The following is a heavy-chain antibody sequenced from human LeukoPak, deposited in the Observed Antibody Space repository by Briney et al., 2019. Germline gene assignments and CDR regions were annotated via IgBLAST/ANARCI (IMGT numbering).Heavy chain of an antibody. CDR3: AREACSGGDCTNFDH. CDR1: GGPFTGYY. J-gene: IGHJ4*02. D-gene: IGHD2-21*02. Sequence: SETLSLTCAVYGGPFTGYYWIWIRQAPGKGLEWIGEINYSGSTNYNPALESRVTISVDTSKNQFSLKLGSVTAADTGVYYCAREACSGGDCTNFDHWGRGTLVTVSS. V-gene: IGHV4-34*01. CDR2: INYSGST.